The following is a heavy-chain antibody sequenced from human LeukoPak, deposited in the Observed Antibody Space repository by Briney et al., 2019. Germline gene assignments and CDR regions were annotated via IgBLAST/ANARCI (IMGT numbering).Heavy chain of an antibody. V-gene: IGHV3-30*18. CDR1: GFTFSSYG. Sequence: GRSLRLSCAASGFTFSSYGMHWVRQAPGKGLEWVAVISYDGSNKYYADSVKGRFTISRDNSKNTLYLQMNSLRAEDTAVYYCVKGPFDYWGQGTLVTVSS. CDR3: VKGPFDY. CDR2: ISYDGSNK. J-gene: IGHJ4*02.